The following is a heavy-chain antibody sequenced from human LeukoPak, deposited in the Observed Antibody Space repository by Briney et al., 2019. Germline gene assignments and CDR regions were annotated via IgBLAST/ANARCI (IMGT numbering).Heavy chain of an antibody. CDR2: IYYSGST. D-gene: IGHD3-3*01. J-gene: IGHJ6*02. Sequence: PSETLSLTCTVSGGSTSSYYWSWIRQPPGKGLEWIGYIYYSGSTNYNPSLKSRVTISVDTSKNQFSLKLSSVTAADTAVYYCASTYYDFWSGYSYGMDVWGQGTTVTVSS. CDR1: GGSTSSYY. V-gene: IGHV4-59*01. CDR3: ASTYYDFWSGYSYGMDV.